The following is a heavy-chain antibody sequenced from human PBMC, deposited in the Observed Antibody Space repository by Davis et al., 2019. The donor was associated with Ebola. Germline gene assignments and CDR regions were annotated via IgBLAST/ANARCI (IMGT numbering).Heavy chain of an antibody. V-gene: IGHV4-39*01. D-gene: IGHD5-24*01. CDR2: IYYSGST. CDR1: GGSISSSSYY. Sequence: MPSETLSLTCTVSGGSISSSSYYWGWIRQPPGKGLEWIGSIYYSGSTYYNPSLKSRVTISVDTSKNQFSLKLSSVTAADTAVYYCARARGDGYNEVDYWGQGTLVTVSS. J-gene: IGHJ4*02. CDR3: ARARGDGYNEVDY.